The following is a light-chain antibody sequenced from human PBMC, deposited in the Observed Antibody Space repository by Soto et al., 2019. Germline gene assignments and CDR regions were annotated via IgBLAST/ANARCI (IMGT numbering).Light chain of an antibody. CDR2: LGS. Sequence: DIVLTQSPLSLPVTPGEPASISCRSSQSLLHSNGNIYLDWYLQKPGQSPQLLIYLGSIRASGVPDRFSGSGSGKDFTLKITRVEAEDVGVYYFMQAVQAPRTFGQGTKVEIK. CDR1: QSLLHSNGNIY. V-gene: IGKV2-28*01. J-gene: IGKJ1*01. CDR3: MQAVQAPRT.